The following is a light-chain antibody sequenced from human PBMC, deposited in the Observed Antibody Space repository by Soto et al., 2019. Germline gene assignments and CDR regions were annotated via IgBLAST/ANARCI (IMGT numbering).Light chain of an antibody. Sequence: DIQMTQSPSTLSASVGDRVTITCRASQYIHNYLAWYQQKPGEAPKLLIYEGANLESGVPSRFSGSGTGTEFTLTISSLQPDDFPTYYCQQSNNYPWTFGQGTRVEI. V-gene: IGKV1-5*03. CDR3: QQSNNYPWT. J-gene: IGKJ1*01. CDR1: QYIHNY. CDR2: EGA.